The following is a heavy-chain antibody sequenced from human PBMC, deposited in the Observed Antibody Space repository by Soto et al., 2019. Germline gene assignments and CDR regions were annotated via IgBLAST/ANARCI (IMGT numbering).Heavy chain of an antibody. Sequence: QLQLQESGPGLVKPSETLSLTCSVSGGSISSNSHYWVWIRQPPGKGLEWIGSIYYNGDTYYNPSLKSRVTISVDTSKNQFSVKLNSGTAADTAVYYCARHQSIVVVTAARAFDIWGQGTMVTVSS. CDR2: IYYNGDT. CDR1: GGSISSNSHY. J-gene: IGHJ3*02. D-gene: IGHD2-15*01. CDR3: ARHQSIVVVTAARAFDI. V-gene: IGHV4-39*01.